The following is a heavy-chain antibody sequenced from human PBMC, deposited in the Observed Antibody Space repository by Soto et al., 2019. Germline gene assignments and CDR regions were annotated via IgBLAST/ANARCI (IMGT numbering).Heavy chain of an antibody. J-gene: IGHJ4*02. CDR2: IYYSGST. Sequence: SETLSLTCTVSGGSISSYYWSWIRQPPGKGLEWIGYIYYSGSTNYNPSLKSRVTISVDTSKNQFSLKLSSVTAADTAVYYCAGLHYCSGGSCYSDYWGQGTLVTVS. D-gene: IGHD2-15*01. CDR3: AGLHYCSGGSCYSDY. CDR1: GGSISSYY. V-gene: IGHV4-59*01.